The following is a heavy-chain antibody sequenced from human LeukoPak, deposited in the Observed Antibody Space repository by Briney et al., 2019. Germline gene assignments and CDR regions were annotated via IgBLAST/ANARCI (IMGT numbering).Heavy chain of an antibody. D-gene: IGHD3-16*01. CDR3: ARASGGPDYFDY. CDR1: GYSISSGDY. V-gene: IGHV4-38-2*02. Sequence: SETLSLTCTVSGYSISSGDYWGWIRQPPGRGLEWIGSIYHSGSTCYNPSLKSRVTISVDTSKNQYSLKLSSVTAADTAVYYCARASGGPDYFDYWGQGTLVTVSS. CDR2: IYHSGST. J-gene: IGHJ4*02.